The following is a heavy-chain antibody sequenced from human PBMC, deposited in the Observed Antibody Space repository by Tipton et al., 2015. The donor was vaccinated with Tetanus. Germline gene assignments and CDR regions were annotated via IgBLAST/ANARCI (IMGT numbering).Heavy chain of an antibody. D-gene: IGHD1-26*01. CDR2: IIPRGGNT. Sequence: QLVQSGAEVKKPGASVKVSCQASGYTFINHTMHWVRQAPGQGLEWMGIIIPRGGNTRHAQKFQGRVTMTRDTSTSTVYMELSSLRSEDTAVYYCARDGGSYYTDYWXQGTLVTVSS. CDR3: ARDGGSYYTDY. V-gene: IGHV1-46*01. CDR1: GYTFINHT. J-gene: IGHJ4*02.